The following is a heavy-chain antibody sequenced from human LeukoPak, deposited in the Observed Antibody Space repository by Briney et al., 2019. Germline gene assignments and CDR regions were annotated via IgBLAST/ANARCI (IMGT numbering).Heavy chain of an antibody. J-gene: IGHJ4*02. CDR1: GFTFSTYG. Sequence: PGGSLRLSCAASGFTFSTYGMNWVRQAPGKGLEWVSSIDSSSSYIYYADSVKGRFSISRDDAKNSLYLQMNSLSAEDTAVYYCARDLSRGSSIDYGGQGTLVTVTS. CDR3: ARDLSRGSSIDY. D-gene: IGHD5-18*01. CDR2: IDSSSSYI. V-gene: IGHV3-21*01.